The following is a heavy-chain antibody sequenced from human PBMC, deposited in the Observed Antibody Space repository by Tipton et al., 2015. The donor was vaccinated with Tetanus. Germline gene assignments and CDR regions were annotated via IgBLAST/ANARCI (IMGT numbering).Heavy chain of an antibody. CDR2: ISGSGDRT. V-gene: IGHV3-23*01. Sequence: GSLRLSCAASGFTFPKFPMSWVRQAPGKGLEWVSSISGSGDRTYYSDSVEGRFTISRDNSANRLFLQMNSLKADDTAVYYCARAFCNYNCHGGYFDYWGQGTLVTVSS. CDR3: ARAFCNYNCHGGYFDY. J-gene: IGHJ4*02. CDR1: GFTFPKFP. D-gene: IGHD2/OR15-2a*01.